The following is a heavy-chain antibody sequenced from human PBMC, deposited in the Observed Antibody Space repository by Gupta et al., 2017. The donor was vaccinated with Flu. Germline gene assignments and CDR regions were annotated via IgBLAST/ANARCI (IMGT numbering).Heavy chain of an antibody. V-gene: IGHV3-7*01. CDR1: FSSYW. CDR2: IKQDGSEK. CDR3: AKAARRVYYFDY. D-gene: IGHD1-20*01. Sequence: FSSYWMSWVRQAPGKGLEWLANIKQDGSEKYYVDSVKGRFTISRDNAKNSLYLQMDSLRAEDTAFYYCAKAARRVYYFDYWGQGALVTVSS. J-gene: IGHJ4*02.